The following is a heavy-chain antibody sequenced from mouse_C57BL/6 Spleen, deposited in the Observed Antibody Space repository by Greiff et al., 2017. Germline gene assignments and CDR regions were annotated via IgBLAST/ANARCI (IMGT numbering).Heavy chain of an antibody. CDR2: INPNNGGT. CDR1: GYTFTDYY. D-gene: IGHD2-1*01. CDR3: AGDGNLDY. V-gene: IGHV1-26*01. Sequence: VQLQQSGPELVKPGASVKISCKASGYTFTDYYMNWVKQSHGKSLEWIGDINPNNGGTSYNQKFKGKATLTVDKSSSTAYMELRSLTSEDSAVYYCAGDGNLDYWGQGTTLTVSS. J-gene: IGHJ2*01.